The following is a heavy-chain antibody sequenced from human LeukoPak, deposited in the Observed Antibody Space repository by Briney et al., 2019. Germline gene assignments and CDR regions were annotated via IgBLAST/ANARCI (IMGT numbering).Heavy chain of an antibody. CDR1: GFNFGDSW. J-gene: IGHJ4*02. D-gene: IGHD1-1*01. V-gene: IGHV3-15*01. CDR2: IRSKTEGETK. CDR3: ATGVVTGTSR. Sequence: GGSLRLSCAASGFNFGDSWMSWVRQAPGKGLEWVARIRSKTEGETKEYAASVKGRFTISRDDSRSRLYLQMNSLKTEDTAVYYCATGVVTGTSRWGQGTLVTVSS.